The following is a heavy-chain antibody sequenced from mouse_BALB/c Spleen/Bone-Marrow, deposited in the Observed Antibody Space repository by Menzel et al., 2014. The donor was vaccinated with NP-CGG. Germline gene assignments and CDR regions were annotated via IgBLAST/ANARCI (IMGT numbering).Heavy chain of an antibody. J-gene: IGHJ3*01. CDR2: TNPGSGGT. CDR1: GYAFTNYL. CDR3: ARELGVFAY. V-gene: IGHV1-54*01. D-gene: IGHD4-1*01. Sequence: QVQLQQSGAELERPGTSVKVSCKASGYAFTNYLIEWVKQRPGQGLEWIGVTNPGSGGTNYNEKFKGKATLTADKSSSTAYMQLSSLTSDDSAVYVCARELGVFAYWGQGTLVTVSA.